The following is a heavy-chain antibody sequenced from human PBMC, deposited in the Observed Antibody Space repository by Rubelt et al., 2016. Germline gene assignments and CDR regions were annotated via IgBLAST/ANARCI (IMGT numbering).Heavy chain of an antibody. CDR2: IYYSGST. Sequence: VQLVESGGGLVQPGGSLRLSCAASGFTFRTSNMNWVRQAPGKGLEWIGYIYYSGSTNYNPSLKSRVTISVDTSKSQFSLKLSSVTDAETAVYFCARSAPGRCGGGSCPAAIDFWGQGALVTVSS. J-gene: IGHJ4*02. CDR3: ARSAPGRCGGGSCPAAIDF. D-gene: IGHD2-15*01. V-gene: IGHV4-59*08. CDR1: GFTFRTSN.